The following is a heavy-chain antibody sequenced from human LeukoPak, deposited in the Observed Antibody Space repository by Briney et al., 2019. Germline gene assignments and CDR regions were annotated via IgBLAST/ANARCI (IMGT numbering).Heavy chain of an antibody. CDR2: IYYSGST. CDR1: GGSISGYY. V-gene: IGHV4-59*01. CDR3: ARDGVSALNLYSDL. J-gene: IGHJ2*01. Sequence: PSETLSLTCIVSGGSISGYYWSWIRQPPGKGLEWIGSIYYSGSTDYNPSLKSRVIISVDTSKNQFSLSLISVTAADTAVYYCARDGVSALNLYSDLWGRGTLVIVSS. D-gene: IGHD3-3*01.